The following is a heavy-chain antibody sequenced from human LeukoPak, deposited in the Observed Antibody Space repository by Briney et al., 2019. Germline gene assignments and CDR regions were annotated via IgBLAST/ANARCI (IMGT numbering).Heavy chain of an antibody. CDR2: INPSGGST. CDR1: GYTFTSYY. CDR3: ARGRGYNYYFDY. V-gene: IGHV1-46*01. Sequence: GASAKVSCKASGYTFTSYYMHWVRQAPGQGLEWKGIINPSGGSTSYAQKFQGRVTMTRDTSTSAVYMELSSLRSEDTAVYYCARGRGYNYYFDYWGQGTLVTVSS. J-gene: IGHJ4*02. D-gene: IGHD5-24*01.